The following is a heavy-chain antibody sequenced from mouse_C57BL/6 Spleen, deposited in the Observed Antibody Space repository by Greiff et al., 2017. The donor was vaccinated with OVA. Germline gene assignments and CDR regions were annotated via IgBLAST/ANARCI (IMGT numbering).Heavy chain of an antibody. CDR3: ARLYYYGSSPSYAMDY. CDR2: IYPGDGDT. Sequence: QVQLQQSGPELVKPGASVKISCKASGYAFSSSWMNWVKQRPGKGLEWIGRIYPGDGDTNYNGKFKGKATLTADKSSSTAYMQLSSLTSEDSAVYFCARLYYYGSSPSYAMDYWGQGTSVTVSS. J-gene: IGHJ4*01. D-gene: IGHD1-1*01. V-gene: IGHV1-82*01. CDR1: GYAFSSSW.